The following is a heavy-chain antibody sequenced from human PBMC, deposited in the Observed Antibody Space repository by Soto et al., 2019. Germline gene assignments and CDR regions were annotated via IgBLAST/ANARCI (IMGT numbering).Heavy chain of an antibody. V-gene: IGHV1-18*01. J-gene: IGHJ5*02. CDR2: ISAYNGNT. Sequence: QVQLVQSGAEVKKPGASVKVSCKASGYTFTSYGISWVRQAPGQGLEWMGWISAYNGNTNYAQKLQGRVAMTPDTSTSTAYMELRSLRSDDTAVYYCARNVDTAMVTVGVDPWGQGTLVTVSS. CDR1: GYTFTSYG. CDR3: ARNVDTAMVTVGVDP. D-gene: IGHD5-18*01.